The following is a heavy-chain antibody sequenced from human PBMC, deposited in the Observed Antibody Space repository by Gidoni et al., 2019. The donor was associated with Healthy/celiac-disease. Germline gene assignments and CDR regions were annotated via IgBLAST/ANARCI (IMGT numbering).Heavy chain of an antibody. CDR1: GFTFSSYA. J-gene: IGHJ4*02. V-gene: IGHV3-23*01. D-gene: IGHD3-10*01. Sequence: EVQLLESGGGLVQPGGSLRLSCAASGFTFSSYAMSWVRQAPGKGLEWVSAISGIGGSTYYADSVKGRFTISRDNSKNTLYLQMNSLRAEDTAVYYCAKDTYYYGSGSYYDYWGQGTLVTVSS. CDR3: AKDTYYYGSGSYYDY. CDR2: ISGIGGST.